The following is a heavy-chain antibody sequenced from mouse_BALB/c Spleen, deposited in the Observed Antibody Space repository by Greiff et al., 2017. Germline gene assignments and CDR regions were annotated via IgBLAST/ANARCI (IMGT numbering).Heavy chain of an antibody. CDR3: ARFYGYYAMDY. Sequence: EVKLVESGGGLVKPGGSLKLSCAASGFTFSSYAMSWVRQTPEKRLEWVASISSGGSTYYPDSVKGRFTISRDNARNILYLQMSSLRSEDTAMYYCARFYGYYAMDYWGQGTSVTVSS. D-gene: IGHD1-2*01. J-gene: IGHJ4*01. CDR2: ISSGGST. V-gene: IGHV5-6-5*01. CDR1: GFTFSSYA.